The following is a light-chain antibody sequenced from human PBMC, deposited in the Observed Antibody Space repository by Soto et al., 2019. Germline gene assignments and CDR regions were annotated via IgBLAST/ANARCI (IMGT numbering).Light chain of an antibody. J-gene: IGKJ5*01. CDR3: QQHGQWPIT. Sequence: EIVMTQSPATLSVSPGERATRSCRASQSVNSNYLAWYQQKPGQAPRLLIYGISKRATDIPDRFSGSGSGTEFTLTISSLQPEDFATYYCQQHGQWPITFGQGTRPEIK. V-gene: IGKV3D-15*01. CDR2: GIS. CDR1: QSVNSN.